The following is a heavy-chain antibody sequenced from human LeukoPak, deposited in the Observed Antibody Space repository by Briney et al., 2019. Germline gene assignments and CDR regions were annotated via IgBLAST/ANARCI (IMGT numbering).Heavy chain of an antibody. J-gene: IGHJ4*02. D-gene: IGHD1-26*01. V-gene: IGHV3-21*01. CDR3: ARWGLGPSFDS. Sequence: KSGGSLRLSCAASGFMFNGYSMTWVRQAPGKGLEWVSYISGGSDYIYYTDSVKGRFTISRDNAKKSLYLQLNSLRAEDTAVYYCARWGLGPSFDSWGQGTLVTVSS. CDR2: ISGGSDYI. CDR1: GFMFNGYS.